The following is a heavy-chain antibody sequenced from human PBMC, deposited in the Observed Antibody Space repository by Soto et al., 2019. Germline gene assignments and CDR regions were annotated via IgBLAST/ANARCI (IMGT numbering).Heavy chain of an antibody. CDR2: ISGSGGST. J-gene: IGHJ4*02. CDR1: GFTFSSYA. CDR3: ASRTWDFYDSSIIDY. V-gene: IGHV3-23*01. Sequence: GSLRLSCAASGFTFSSYAMSWVRQAPGKGLEWVSAISGSGGSTYYADSVKGRFTISRDNSKNTLYLQMNSLRAEDTAVYYCASRTWDFYDSSIIDYSGQGILVTVSS. D-gene: IGHD3-22*01.